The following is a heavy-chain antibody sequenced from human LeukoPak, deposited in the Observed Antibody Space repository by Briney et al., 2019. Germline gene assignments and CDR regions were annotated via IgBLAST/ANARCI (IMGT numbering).Heavy chain of an antibody. D-gene: IGHD3-10*01. V-gene: IGHV3-30*03. CDR1: GFTFTSYG. Sequence: GTSLRLSCAASGFTFTSYGMHWVRQAPGKGLEWVALITYDGYYKYYSDSVKGRFTISSDTFKNTMYLQMNSLRAEDTAVYYCARDLSPVVRASPMGYWGQGTLVTVSS. CDR2: ITYDGYYK. J-gene: IGHJ4*02. CDR3: ARDLSPVVRASPMGY.